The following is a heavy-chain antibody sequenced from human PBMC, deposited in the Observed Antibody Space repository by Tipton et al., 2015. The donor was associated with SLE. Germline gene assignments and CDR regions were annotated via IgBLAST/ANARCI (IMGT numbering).Heavy chain of an antibody. Sequence: TLSLTCTVSGGSISSHYWSWIRQPPGKGLEWIGYIYYSGSTNYNPSLKSRVTISVDTSKNQFSLKLSSVTAADTAVYYCARGNMKQWLADYWGRGTLVTVSS. D-gene: IGHD6-19*01. CDR2: IYYSGST. V-gene: IGHV4-59*11. CDR1: GGSISSHY. J-gene: IGHJ4*02. CDR3: ARGNMKQWLADY.